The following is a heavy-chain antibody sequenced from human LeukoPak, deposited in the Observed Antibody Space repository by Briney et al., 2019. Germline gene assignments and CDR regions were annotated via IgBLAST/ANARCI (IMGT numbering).Heavy chain of an antibody. CDR2: IYYSGST. CDR1: GGSISSYS. V-gene: IGHV4-59*01. J-gene: IGHJ4*02. Sequence: SETLSLTYTVSGGSISSYSWSWIRHPPGKGLEWIGYIYYSGSTNYNPSLKSRVTISVDTSKNQFSLKLTSVTAADTAVYYCARARGSGYPDYWGQGTLVTVSS. CDR3: ARARGSGYPDY. D-gene: IGHD3-3*01.